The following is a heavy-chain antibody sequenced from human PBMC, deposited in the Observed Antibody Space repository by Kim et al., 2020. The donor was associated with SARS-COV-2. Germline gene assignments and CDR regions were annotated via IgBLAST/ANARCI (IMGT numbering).Heavy chain of an antibody. CDR1: GYTFSIYA. CDR2: ISSSSGKT. V-gene: IGHV1-18*01. D-gene: IGHD4-17*01. CDR3: ARGTPGDHVDFDH. Sequence: ASVKVSCKASGYTFSIYAMTWVRQAPGQGLEWMGWISSSSGKTNYAQKFQGRVTMTTDTSTTTAYMELRSLRSDDTAVYYCARGTPGDHVDFDHWGQGTLVTVSS. J-gene: IGHJ4*02.